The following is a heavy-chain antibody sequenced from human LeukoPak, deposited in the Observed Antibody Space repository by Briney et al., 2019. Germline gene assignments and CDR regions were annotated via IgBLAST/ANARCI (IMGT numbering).Heavy chain of an antibody. CDR3: ARDYVSGSFGP. Sequence: PGGSLRLSCAASGFTFSSYWMHWVRQAPGKGLVWVSRIYNDGSSTNYAESVKGRFTISRDNAKNTVYLQMNSLRAEDTAVYYCARDYVSGSFGPWGQGTLVTVSS. CDR2: IYNDGSST. J-gene: IGHJ5*02. V-gene: IGHV3-74*01. CDR1: GFTFSSYW. D-gene: IGHD3-10*01.